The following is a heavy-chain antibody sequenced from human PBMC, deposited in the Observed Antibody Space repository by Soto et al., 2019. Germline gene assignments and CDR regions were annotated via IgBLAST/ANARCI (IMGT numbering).Heavy chain of an antibody. D-gene: IGHD6-19*01. CDR2: IWYDGSNK. J-gene: IGHJ3*02. CDR1: GFTFSSYG. V-gene: IGHV3-33*01. CDR3: AREGQWLVQGAFDI. Sequence: QVQLVESGGGVVQPGRSLRLSCAASGFTFSSYGMHWVCQAPGKGLEWVAVIWYDGSNKYYADSVKGRFTISRDNSKNTLYLQMNSLRADDTAAYYCAREGQWLVQGAFDIWGQGTMVTVSS.